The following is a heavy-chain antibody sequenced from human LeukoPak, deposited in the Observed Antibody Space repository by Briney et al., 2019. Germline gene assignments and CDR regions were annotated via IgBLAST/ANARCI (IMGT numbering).Heavy chain of an antibody. Sequence: SETLSLTCTVSGGSVSTYYWSWIRQPAGKGLEWIWRLYTSGSTNYNPSLKGRVTMSGDTSKNQFSLRLNSVTAADTAVYYCARDYYSGSYSRGCYFDYWGQGTLVTVSS. V-gene: IGHV4-4*07. CDR1: GGSVSTYY. D-gene: IGHD1-26*01. CDR2: LYTSGST. J-gene: IGHJ4*02. CDR3: ARDYYSGSYSRGCYFDY.